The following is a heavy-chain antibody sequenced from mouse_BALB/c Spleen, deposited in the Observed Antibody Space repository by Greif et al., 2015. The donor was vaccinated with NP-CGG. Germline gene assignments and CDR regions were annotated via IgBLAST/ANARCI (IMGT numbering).Heavy chain of an antibody. D-gene: IGHD2-1*01. Sequence: EVKLMESGGGLVKPGGSLKLSCAASGFTFSSYTMSWVRQTPEKRLEWVATISSGGSYTYYPDSVKGRFTISRDNAKNTLYLQMSSLKSEDTAMYYCTRGGGNYGFDYCGQGTTLTVSS. CDR1: GFTFSSYT. J-gene: IGHJ2*01. V-gene: IGHV5-6-4*01. CDR2: ISSGGSYT. CDR3: TRGGGNYGFDY.